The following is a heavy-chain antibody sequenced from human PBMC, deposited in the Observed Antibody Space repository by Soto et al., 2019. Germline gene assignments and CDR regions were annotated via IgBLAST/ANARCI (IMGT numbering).Heavy chain of an antibody. CDR3: AGEGFDFIRRRWLDP. CDR1: GGSINSGDYY. Sequence: SETLSLTCTVPGGSINSGDYYWSWIRQPPGKGLEWIGYIYYSGSTYYNPSLRSRVTMSVDTSKNQFSLKVNSVTAADTAVYYCAGEGFDFIRRRWLDPWGQGTLVTVSS. V-gene: IGHV4-30-4*01. D-gene: IGHD3-3*01. CDR2: IYYSGST. J-gene: IGHJ5*02.